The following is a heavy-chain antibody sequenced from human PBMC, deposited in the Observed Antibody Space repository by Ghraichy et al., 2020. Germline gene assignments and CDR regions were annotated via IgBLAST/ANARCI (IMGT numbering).Heavy chain of an antibody. D-gene: IGHD4-23*01. J-gene: IGHJ4*02. Sequence: GESLNISCAASGFPFTDYYMTWIRHAPGKGLEWISYSSAGGDVVDYADSVKGRFTISRDNAKNSLYLQMNSLRDEDTAVYYCARAHGVKRGQDFWGQGTLVTVS. CDR1: GFPFTDYY. CDR2: SSAGGDVV. V-gene: IGHV3-11*01. CDR3: ARAHGVKRGQDF.